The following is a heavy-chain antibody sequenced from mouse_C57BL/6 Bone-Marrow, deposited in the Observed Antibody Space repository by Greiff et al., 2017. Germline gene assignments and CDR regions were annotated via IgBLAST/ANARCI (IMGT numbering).Heavy chain of an antibody. CDR1: GYSITSGYD. J-gene: IGHJ1*03. V-gene: IGHV3-1*01. CDR2: IRYSGST. Sequence: EVQGVESGPGMVKPSQSLSLTCTVTGYSITSGYDWHWIRHFPGNKLEWMGYIRYSGSTNYNPSLKSRISITHDTSKNHFFLKLNSVTTEDTATYYWARLPTDGSSYGGYDEVWGTGTTVTVSS. CDR3: ARLPTDGSSYGGYDEV. D-gene: IGHD1-1*01.